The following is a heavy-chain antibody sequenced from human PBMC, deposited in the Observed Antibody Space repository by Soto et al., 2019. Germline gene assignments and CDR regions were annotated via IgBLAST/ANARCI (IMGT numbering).Heavy chain of an antibody. CDR3: ATFGVPGG. J-gene: IGHJ4*02. Sequence: GGSLRLSCTASGLTFRNAWMSLVRQAPGKGLEWVGRIKSNTDGGTVEYAAPMKGRFTISRDDSKNTLYLEMDSLKIEDTAVYFCATFGVPGGWGQGTLVTVSS. CDR2: IKSNTDGGTV. CDR1: GLTFRNAW. V-gene: IGHV3-15*01. D-gene: IGHD3-16*01.